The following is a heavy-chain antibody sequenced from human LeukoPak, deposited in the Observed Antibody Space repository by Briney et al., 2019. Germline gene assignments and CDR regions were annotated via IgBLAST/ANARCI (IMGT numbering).Heavy chain of an antibody. CDR1: GGSISSGGYC. V-gene: IGHV4-30-2*01. D-gene: IGHD1-26*01. CDR2: IYHSGST. CDR3: ARVVLVGNWFDP. Sequence: SQTLSLTCAVSGGSISSGGYCWSWLRQPPGKGLEWIGYIYHSGSTYYHPSLKSRVTISVDRSKNQFSLKLSSVTAADTAVYYCARVVLVGNWFDPWGQGTLVTVSS. J-gene: IGHJ5*02.